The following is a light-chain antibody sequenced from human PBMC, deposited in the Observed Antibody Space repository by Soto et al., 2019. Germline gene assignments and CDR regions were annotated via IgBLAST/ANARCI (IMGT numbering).Light chain of an antibody. Sequence: EVVMTQSPATLSVSPGERATLSCRASQSVSSQLAWYQQKPGQAPRLLIYDASNRATGIPARFSGSGSGTDFTLTISSLEPEDFAVYYCQQRSNWPSFGQGTRLEIK. V-gene: IGKV3-11*01. CDR2: DAS. J-gene: IGKJ5*01. CDR1: QSVSSQ. CDR3: QQRSNWPS.